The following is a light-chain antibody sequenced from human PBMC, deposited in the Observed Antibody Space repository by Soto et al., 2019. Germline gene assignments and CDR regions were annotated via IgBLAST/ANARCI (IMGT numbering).Light chain of an antibody. V-gene: IGKV3-20*01. CDR1: QSVSSSY. CDR2: GAS. Sequence: DIVLTQSPGTLSLSPGERATLSCRASQSVSSSYLAWYQKKPGQAPRLLIYGASSRATGLPDRFSGSGSGTDFTLTISRLEPEDFAVDYCQQYGRAPGTFGQGTQVEIK. CDR3: QQYGRAPGT. J-gene: IGKJ1*01.